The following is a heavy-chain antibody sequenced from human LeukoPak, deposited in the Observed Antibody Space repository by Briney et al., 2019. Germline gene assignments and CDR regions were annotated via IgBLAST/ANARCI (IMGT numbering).Heavy chain of an antibody. CDR1: GGSISSYY. J-gene: IGHJ4*02. V-gene: IGHV4-59*08. Sequence: PSETLSLTCTVSGGSISSYYWNWIRQPPGKGLEWIGSIYYSGSTNYSPSLKSRVTISVDTSKNQFSLKLSSVTAADTAVYYCARHGTSYEFDYLGQGTLVTVSS. CDR2: IYYSGST. D-gene: IGHD3-3*01. CDR3: ARHGTSYEFDY.